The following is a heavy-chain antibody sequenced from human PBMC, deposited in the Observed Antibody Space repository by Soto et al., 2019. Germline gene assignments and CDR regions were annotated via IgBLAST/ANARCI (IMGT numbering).Heavy chain of an antibody. Sequence: GASVKVSCKASGYTFTSYYMHWVRQAPGQGLEWMGIINPSGGSTSYAQKFQGRVTMTRDTSTSTVYMELSSLRSEDTAVYYCARAGMVRGVGGFFDYWGQGTLVTVSS. V-gene: IGHV1-46*01. CDR3: ARAGMVRGVGGFFDY. D-gene: IGHD3-10*01. CDR1: GYTFTSYY. CDR2: INPSGGST. J-gene: IGHJ4*02.